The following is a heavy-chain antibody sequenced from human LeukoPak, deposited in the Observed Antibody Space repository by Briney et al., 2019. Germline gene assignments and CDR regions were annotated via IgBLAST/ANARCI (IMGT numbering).Heavy chain of an antibody. J-gene: IGHJ4*02. D-gene: IGHD3-9*01. CDR2: IYYSGST. Sequence: SETLSLTCTVSGGSISSSSYYWGWIRQPPGKGLEWIGSIYYSGSTYYNPSLKSRVTISVDTSKNQFSLKLSSVTAADTAAYYCARHDLRYFDWHYWGQGTLVTVSS. CDR1: GGSISSSSYY. V-gene: IGHV4-39*01. CDR3: ARHDLRYFDWHY.